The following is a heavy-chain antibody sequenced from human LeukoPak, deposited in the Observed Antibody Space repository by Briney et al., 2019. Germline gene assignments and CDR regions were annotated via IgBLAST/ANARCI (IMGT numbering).Heavy chain of an antibody. V-gene: IGHV3-74*03. Sequence: GGSLRLSCAASGFTFTDYWMHWVRQVAGKGLVWASRINGDLTNTTYADSVKGRFTISRDNAKNTLYLQMNSLRAEDTAFYHCARDWHYYDSSDRRVFDYWGQGILVTVSS. CDR2: INGDLTNT. J-gene: IGHJ4*02. D-gene: IGHD3-22*01. CDR1: GFTFTDYW. CDR3: ARDWHYYDSSDRRVFDY.